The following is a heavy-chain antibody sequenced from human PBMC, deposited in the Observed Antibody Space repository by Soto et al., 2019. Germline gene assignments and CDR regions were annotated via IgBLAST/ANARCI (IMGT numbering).Heavy chain of an antibody. CDR1: GFTFSNYW. J-gene: IGHJ6*03. D-gene: IGHD2-15*01. CDR3: ARGDCVGGTCYSLAGSFYYYMDV. V-gene: IGHV3-74*01. Sequence: EVQLVESGGGLVQPGGSLRLSCAAFGFTFSNYWMYWVRQAPGKGQVWVSRINSDGSVSSYADSVKGRLTISRDNVKNTLYLQMDGLRAEDTAVYYCARGDCVGGTCYSLAGSFYYYMDVWGKGTTVTVFS. CDR2: INSDGSVS.